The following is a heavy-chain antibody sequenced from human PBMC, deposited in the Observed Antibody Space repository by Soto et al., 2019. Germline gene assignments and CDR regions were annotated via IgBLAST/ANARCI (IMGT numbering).Heavy chain of an antibody. V-gene: IGHV3-21*01. J-gene: IGHJ6*02. CDR1: GFTFNSYS. Sequence: EVQLVESGGGLVKPGGSLRLSCAASGFTFNSYSMNWVRQAPGKGLEWVSSISSSSYIFYADSVKGRFTISRDSATKSLYLQMNSLRTEDTAVYYCPRVSRLYCGGTSCSLDVWGQGTTVTVSS. CDR3: PRVSRLYCGGTSCSLDV. D-gene: IGHD2-2*01. CDR2: ISSSSYI.